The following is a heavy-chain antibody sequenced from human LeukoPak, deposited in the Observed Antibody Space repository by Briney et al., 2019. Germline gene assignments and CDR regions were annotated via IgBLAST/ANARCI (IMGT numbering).Heavy chain of an antibody. Sequence: SETLSLTCTVSGGSISSYYWGWIRQPPGKGLEWIGYIYYSGSTNYNPSLKSRVTISVDTSKNQFSLKLSSVTAADTAVYYCARASRITMVRGVGHFDYWGQGTLVTVSS. J-gene: IGHJ4*02. V-gene: IGHV4-59*12. CDR3: ARASRITMVRGVGHFDY. CDR1: GGSISSYY. CDR2: IYYSGST. D-gene: IGHD3-10*01.